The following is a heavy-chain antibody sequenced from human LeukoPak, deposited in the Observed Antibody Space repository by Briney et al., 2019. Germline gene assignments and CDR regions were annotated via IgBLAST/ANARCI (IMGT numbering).Heavy chain of an antibody. D-gene: IGHD3-22*01. CDR3: ARDISAYYDSSGYYLATYYFDY. CDR2: ISSSSSYI. V-gene: IGHV3-21*01. Sequence: GGSLRLSCAASGFTFSSYSMNWVRQAPGKGLEWVSSISSSSSYIYYTGSVKGRFTISRDNAKNSLYLQMNSLRAEDTAVYYCARDISAYYDSSGYYLATYYFDYWGQGTLVTVSS. J-gene: IGHJ4*02. CDR1: GFTFSSYS.